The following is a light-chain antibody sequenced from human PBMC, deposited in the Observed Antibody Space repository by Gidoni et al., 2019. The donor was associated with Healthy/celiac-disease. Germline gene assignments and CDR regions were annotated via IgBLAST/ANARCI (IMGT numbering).Light chain of an antibody. J-gene: IGKJ3*01. CDR1: QSISSY. CDR3: QQSYSTPFT. Sequence: ITCRASQSISSYLNWYQQKPGKAPKLQIYAASSLQSGVPSRFSGSGSGTDFTLTISSLQPEDFATYYCQQSYSTPFTFGPGTKVDIK. V-gene: IGKV1-39*01. CDR2: AAS.